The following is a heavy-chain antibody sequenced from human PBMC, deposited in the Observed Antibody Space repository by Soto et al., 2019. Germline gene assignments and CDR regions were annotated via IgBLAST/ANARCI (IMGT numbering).Heavy chain of an antibody. CDR3: AAGTLGAVWTPLDH. CDR2: IYYSGST. V-gene: IGHV4-59*07. D-gene: IGHD3-16*01. Sequence: SYTLSLTCDVSGGSFGDNYWTWIRHFPGKGLEWIGYIYYSGSTNYNPSLKSRVSISVDASKAHFSLKLTSVTAADTALYYCAAGTLGAVWTPLDHWGQGILVTVSS. J-gene: IGHJ4*02. CDR1: GGSFGDNY.